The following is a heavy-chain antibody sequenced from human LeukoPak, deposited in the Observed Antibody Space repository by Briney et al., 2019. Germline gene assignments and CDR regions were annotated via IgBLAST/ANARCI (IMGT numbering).Heavy chain of an antibody. V-gene: IGHV4-59*08. D-gene: IGHD4-17*01. CDR2: IYYSGST. CDR3: ATLNGDYEGWFDP. J-gene: IGHJ5*02. CDR1: GGSISSYY. Sequence: PSETLSLTCTVSGGSISSYYWSWIRQPPGKGLEWIGYIYYSGSTNYNPSLKSRVTISVDTSKNQFSLKLSSVTAADTAVYCCATLNGDYEGWFDPWGQGTLVTVSS.